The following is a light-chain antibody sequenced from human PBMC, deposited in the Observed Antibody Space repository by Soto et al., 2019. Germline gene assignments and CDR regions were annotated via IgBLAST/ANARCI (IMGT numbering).Light chain of an antibody. Sequence: EIVLTQSPGTLCLSPGERATLSCRASQSVSSNYLAWYQQKPGQAPRLRIYGASNRATGIPDRFSGSVSGTDFTLTISRLEPEDFVVYYCQQYGYSPITFGQGTRLEIK. J-gene: IGKJ5*01. CDR2: GAS. CDR3: QQYGYSPIT. V-gene: IGKV3-20*01. CDR1: QSVSSNY.